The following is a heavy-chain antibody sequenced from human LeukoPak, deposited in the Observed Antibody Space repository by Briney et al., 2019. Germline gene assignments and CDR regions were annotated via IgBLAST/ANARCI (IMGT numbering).Heavy chain of an antibody. D-gene: IGHD3-10*01. J-gene: IGHJ4*02. CDR1: GYTFTSYG. CDR3: ARGSLLWFGELLPFDY. Sequence: ASVKVSCKASGYTFTSYGISWVRQAPGQGLEWMGWISAYNGNTNYAQKLQGRVTMTTDTSTSTAYMELRSLRSDDTAVYYCARGSLLWFGELLPFDYWGQGTLVTVSS. CDR2: ISAYNGNT. V-gene: IGHV1-18*01.